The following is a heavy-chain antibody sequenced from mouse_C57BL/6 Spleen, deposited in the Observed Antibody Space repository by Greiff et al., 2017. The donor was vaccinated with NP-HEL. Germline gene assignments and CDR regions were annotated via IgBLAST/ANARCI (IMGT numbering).Heavy chain of an antibody. Sequence: VQLQQSGPELVKPGASVKMSCKASGYTFTDYNMHWVKQSHGQSLEWIGYINPNNGGTSYNQKFKGKATLTVNKSSSTAYMELRSLTSEDSAVYYCASNPHYYGSSYDAMDYWGQGTSVTVSS. J-gene: IGHJ4*01. CDR1: GYTFTDYN. D-gene: IGHD1-1*01. CDR3: ASNPHYYGSSYDAMDY. V-gene: IGHV1-22*01. CDR2: INPNNGGT.